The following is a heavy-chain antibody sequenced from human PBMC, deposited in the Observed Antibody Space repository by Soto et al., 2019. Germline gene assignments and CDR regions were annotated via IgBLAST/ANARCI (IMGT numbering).Heavy chain of an antibody. CDR2: INPHGGST. V-gene: IGHV1-46*01. CDR3: ARSSGGNFGIIIEGSNWFDP. D-gene: IGHD3-3*01. CDR1: GDTFTSYY. J-gene: IGHJ5*02. Sequence: QVQLVQSGAEVKRPGASVKVSCKAPGDTFTSYYLNWVRQAPGQGLEWMGVINPHGGSTKYEQKFQGRITRTRDTSRSTVYMELSSLRSDDTAIYYCARSSGGNFGIIIEGSNWFDPWGQGTLVTVSS.